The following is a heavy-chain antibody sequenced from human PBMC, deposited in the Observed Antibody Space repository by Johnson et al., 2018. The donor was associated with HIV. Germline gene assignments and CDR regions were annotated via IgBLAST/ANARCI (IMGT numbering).Heavy chain of an antibody. J-gene: IGHJ3*02. CDR2: ISYDGSNK. D-gene: IGHD1-1*01. Sequence: VQLVESGGGVVQAGRSLRLSCAASGFTFSSYAMHWVRQAPGKGLEWVAIISYDGSNKYYADSVKGRFTISRDNSKNTLYLQINSLRAEDTAVYYCTTGAFHAYDMWGQGTMVIVSS. V-gene: IGHV3-30-3*01. CDR3: TTGAFHAYDM. CDR1: GFTFSSYA.